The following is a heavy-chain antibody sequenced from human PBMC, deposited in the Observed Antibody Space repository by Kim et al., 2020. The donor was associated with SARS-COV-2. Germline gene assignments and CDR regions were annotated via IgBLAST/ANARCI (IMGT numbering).Heavy chain of an antibody. CDR2: ITSSSSYI. D-gene: IGHD3-22*01. CDR1: GFTFSSYS. CDR3: ARDLGDYYDSSGYYSYY. Sequence: GGSLRLSCAASGFTFSSYSMNWVRQAPGKGLEWVSSITSSSSYIYYADSVKGRFTISRDNAKNSLYLQMNSLRAEDTAVYYCARDLGDYYDSSGYYSYYWGQGTLVTVSS. J-gene: IGHJ4*02. V-gene: IGHV3-21*04.